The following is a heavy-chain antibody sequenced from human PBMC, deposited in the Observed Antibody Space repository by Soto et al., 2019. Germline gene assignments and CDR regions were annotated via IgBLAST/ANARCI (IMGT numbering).Heavy chain of an antibody. CDR1: GGSISSSGYY. J-gene: IGHJ5*02. CDR3: ATRNWFDP. V-gene: IGHV4-39*01. Sequence: QLQLQESGPGLVKPSETLSLTCTVSGGSISSSGYYWGWIRQPPGKGLEWIGTIYYSGSTYYNPSRXXXVXXSVDTAKNQFSLKLSSVTAADTAVYYCATRNWFDPWGQGTLVTVSS. CDR2: IYYSGST.